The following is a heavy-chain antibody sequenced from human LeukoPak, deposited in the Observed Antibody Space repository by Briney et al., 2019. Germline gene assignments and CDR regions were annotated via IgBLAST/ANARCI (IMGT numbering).Heavy chain of an antibody. CDR2: IRSKANSYAT. Sequence: GGSLRLSCAASGFTFSGSAMHWVRQASGKGLEWVGRIRSKANSYATAYAASVKGRFTISRDDSKNTAYLQMNSLKTEDTAVYYCTTGRLLWFGELLYPEAFDIWGQGTMVTVSS. CDR1: GFTFSGSA. J-gene: IGHJ3*02. D-gene: IGHD3-10*01. V-gene: IGHV3-73*01. CDR3: TTGRLLWFGELLYPEAFDI.